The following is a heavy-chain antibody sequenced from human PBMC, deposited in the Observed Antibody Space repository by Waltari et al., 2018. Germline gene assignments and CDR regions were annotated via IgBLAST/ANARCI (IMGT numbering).Heavy chain of an antibody. V-gene: IGHV1-2*02. Sequence: QVQLVQSGTEVKKPGASVTVSCKASGYAFTGYYLHWVRQAPGQGLEWMGWINHDSGDTNCPQKFQGRGTMTRDTSINTAYMQLSGLRSDDTAVYYCARPWPGRAAAAPYYFDSWGQGTMAIVSS. CDR3: ARPWPGRAAAAPYYFDS. J-gene: IGHJ4*02. D-gene: IGHD6-13*01. CDR1: GYAFTGYY. CDR2: INHDSGDT.